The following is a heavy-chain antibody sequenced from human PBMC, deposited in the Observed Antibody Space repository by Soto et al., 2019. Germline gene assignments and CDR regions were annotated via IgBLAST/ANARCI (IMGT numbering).Heavy chain of an antibody. CDR3: ARPLSRDGYNFDY. CDR1: GYTFTSYH. D-gene: IGHD5-12*01. CDR2: INPSGGST. V-gene: IGHV1-46*01. J-gene: IGHJ4*02. Sequence: QVQLVQSGAEVKKPGASVRVSCKASGYTFTSYHMHWVRQAPGQGLEWMGIINPSGGSTRYAQKFPDRVTMTRDTSTSTVYMELSSLRSEDTAVYYCARPLSRDGYNFDYWGQGTLVKVSS.